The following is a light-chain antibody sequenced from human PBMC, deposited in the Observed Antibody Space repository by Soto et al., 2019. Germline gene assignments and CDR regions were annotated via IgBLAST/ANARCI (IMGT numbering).Light chain of an antibody. J-gene: IGKJ5*01. Sequence: MQLPHSSTTLSGSVGERVTITCRASQAISSYLAWYQQKPGRAPKLLIYAASTLQSGVPSRFSGSVSGTECTLTIASGQVEDFATYYCQQVNRFPISFGQGTRLEIK. CDR1: QAISSY. V-gene: IGKV1-9*01. CDR2: AAS. CDR3: QQVNRFPIS.